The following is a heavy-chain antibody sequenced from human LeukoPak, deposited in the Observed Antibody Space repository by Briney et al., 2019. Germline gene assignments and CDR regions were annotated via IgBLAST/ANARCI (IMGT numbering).Heavy chain of an antibody. D-gene: IGHD6-13*01. CDR1: GGTFSSYA. J-gene: IGHJ3*02. Sequence: GASVKVSCKASGGTFSSYAISWVRQAPGQGLEWMGGIIPIFGTANYAQKFQGRVTITADKSTSTAYMELSSLRSEDTAVYYCARERAAADTDAFDIWGQGTMVTVSS. CDR3: ARERAAADTDAFDI. V-gene: IGHV1-69*06. CDR2: IIPIFGTA.